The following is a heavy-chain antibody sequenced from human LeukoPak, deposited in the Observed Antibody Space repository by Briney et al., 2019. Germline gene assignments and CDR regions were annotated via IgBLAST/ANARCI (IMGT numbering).Heavy chain of an antibody. CDR2: INPNSGGT. CDR1: GYTFTGYY. CDR3: AREVGATALDY. V-gene: IGHV1-2*04. Sequence: ASVKVSCKASGYTFTGYYMHWVRQAPGRGLEWMGWINPNSGGTNYAQKFQGWVTMTRDTSISTAYMELSRLRSDDTAVYYCAREVGATALDYWGQGTLVTVSS. D-gene: IGHD1-26*01. J-gene: IGHJ4*02.